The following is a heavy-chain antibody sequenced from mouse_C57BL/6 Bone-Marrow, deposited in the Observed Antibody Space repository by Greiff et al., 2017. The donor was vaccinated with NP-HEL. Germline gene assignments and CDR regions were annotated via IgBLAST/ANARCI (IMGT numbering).Heavy chain of an antibody. J-gene: IGHJ4*01. Sequence: EVMLVESGGGLVQPGGSLSLSCAASGFTFTDYYMSWVRQPPGKALKWVGFIRNKANGYTIEYSASVKGRFTISRDNSQSILYLQMNALRAEDSATYYCARSIYYDYADDPFYGMDYWGQGTSVTVSS. D-gene: IGHD2-4*01. V-gene: IGHV7-3*01. CDR2: IRNKANGYTI. CDR3: ARSIYYDYADDPFYGMDY. CDR1: GFTFTDYY.